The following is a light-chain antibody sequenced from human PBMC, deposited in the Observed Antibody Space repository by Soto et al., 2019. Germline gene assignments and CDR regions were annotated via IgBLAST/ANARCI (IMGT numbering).Light chain of an antibody. Sequence: EIVMTQSPVTLSVSPGERATLSCTASQSVNNNVAWYQQKPGHAPRLLXXXSSIGATGTPARFSGSGSGTEFTLTISSLQPDDFATYYCQQYNSYRTFGQGTKVDIK. CDR1: QSVNNN. V-gene: IGKV3-15*01. J-gene: IGKJ1*01. CDR3: QQYNSYRT. CDR2: XSS.